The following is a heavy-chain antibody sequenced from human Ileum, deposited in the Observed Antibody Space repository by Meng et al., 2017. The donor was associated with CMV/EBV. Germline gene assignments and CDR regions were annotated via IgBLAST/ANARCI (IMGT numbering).Heavy chain of an antibody. CDR1: DGSISSYY. CDR3: AREKSSCTSSTCYGIDY. D-gene: IGHD2/OR15-2a*01. Sequence: VQMEESGEGVVKPWATLYVTCTGSDGSISSYYWSWIRQSDGKGLEWIGRIHTSGTTNYNPSLKSRVTMSLETSKDQLSLKLTSVTGADTAVYYCAREKSSCTSSTCYGIDYWGQGTLVTVSS. J-gene: IGHJ4*02. V-gene: IGHV4-4*07. CDR2: IHTSGTT.